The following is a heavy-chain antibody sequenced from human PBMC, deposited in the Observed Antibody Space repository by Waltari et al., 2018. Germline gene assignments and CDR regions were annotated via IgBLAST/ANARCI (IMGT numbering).Heavy chain of an antibody. CDR3: ARVIAVAGWPNYYFDY. V-gene: IGHV1-69*05. D-gene: IGHD6-19*01. Sequence: QVQLVQSGAEVKKPGSSVKVSCKASGGTFSSYAISWVRPAPGQGLEWMGGIIPIFGTANYAQKFQGRVTITTDESTSTAYMELSSLRSEDTAVYYCARVIAVAGWPNYYFDYWGQGTLVTVSS. CDR2: IIPIFGTA. J-gene: IGHJ4*02. CDR1: GGTFSSYA.